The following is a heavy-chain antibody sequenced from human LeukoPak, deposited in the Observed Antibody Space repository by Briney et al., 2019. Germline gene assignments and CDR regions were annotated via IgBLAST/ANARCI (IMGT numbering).Heavy chain of an antibody. CDR1: GFAFTGYY. J-gene: IGHJ4*02. CDR3: ARDFQWQQLSFIDY. Sequence: GASVKVSCKASGFAFTGYYIHWVRQAPGQGLEWMGCINPYSGGTNYAQKFQGRVTMTRDTSITTAYMELSRLRSDDTAVYYCARDFQWQQLSFIDYWGQGALVTVSS. D-gene: IGHD6-13*01. CDR2: INPYSGGT. V-gene: IGHV1-2*02.